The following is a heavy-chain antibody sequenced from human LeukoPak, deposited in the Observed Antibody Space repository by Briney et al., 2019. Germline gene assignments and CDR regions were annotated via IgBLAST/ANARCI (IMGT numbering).Heavy chain of an antibody. CDR2: IYYTGSI. J-gene: IGHJ4*02. Sequence: SETLSLTCSVSGSSIASRNWWGWIRQPPGKGLEWIGYIYYTGSIYYNPSLKSRVTMSVDTSKNQFSLRLSSVTAVDTAVYYCARKTDAKSYYPDWGQGTLVTVSS. V-gene: IGHV4-28*05. CDR3: ARKTDAKSYYPD. D-gene: IGHD3-10*01. CDR1: GSSIASRNW.